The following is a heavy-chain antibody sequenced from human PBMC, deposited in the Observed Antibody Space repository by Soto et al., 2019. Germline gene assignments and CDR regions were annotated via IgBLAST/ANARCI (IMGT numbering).Heavy chain of an antibody. CDR2: ISSSSSTI. CDR1: GFTFSSYS. J-gene: IGHJ3*02. D-gene: IGHD2-2*01. V-gene: IGHV3-48*02. CDR3: ARDSLPSGAMIVPEEAPDAFDI. Sequence: GGSLRLSCAASGFTFSSYSMNWVRQAPGKGLEWVSYISSSSSTIYYADSVKGRFTISRDNAKNSLYLQMNSLRDEDTAVYYCARDSLPSGAMIVPEEAPDAFDIWGQGTMVTVSS.